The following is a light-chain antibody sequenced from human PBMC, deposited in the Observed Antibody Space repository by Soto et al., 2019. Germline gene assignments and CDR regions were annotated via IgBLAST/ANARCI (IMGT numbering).Light chain of an antibody. Sequence: QSVLTQPASVSGSPGQSITVSCTVTSSDIGAYNYVSWYQQHPGKAPKLMISEVSNRPSGISSRFSGSKSDNTASLTISGLQAEDEAHYYCSSYTTSSTVVFGGGTKVTVL. CDR3: SSYTTSSTVV. CDR1: SSDIGAYNY. J-gene: IGLJ3*02. V-gene: IGLV2-14*01. CDR2: EVS.